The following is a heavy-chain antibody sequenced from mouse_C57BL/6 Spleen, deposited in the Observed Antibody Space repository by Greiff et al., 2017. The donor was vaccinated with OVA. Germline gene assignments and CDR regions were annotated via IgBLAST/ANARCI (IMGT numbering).Heavy chain of an antibody. Sequence: QVQLQQSGADLARPGASVKMSCKASGYTFTSYTMHWVKQRPGQGLEWIGYINPSSGYTKYNQKFKDKATLTADKSSSTAYMQLSSLTSEDSAVYYCARWITTEGFDYWGQGTTLTVSS. CDR3: ARWITTEGFDY. D-gene: IGHD1-1*01. V-gene: IGHV1-4*01. J-gene: IGHJ2*01. CDR2: INPSSGYT. CDR1: GYTFTSYT.